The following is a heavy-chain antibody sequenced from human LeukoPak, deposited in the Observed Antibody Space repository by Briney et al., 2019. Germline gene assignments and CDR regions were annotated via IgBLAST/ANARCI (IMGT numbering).Heavy chain of an antibody. J-gene: IGHJ4*02. CDR1: GYTFTTYN. CDR2: MNPKSGNT. V-gene: IGHV1-8*01. CDR3: ARVKGGSWPDS. Sequence: ASVKVSCKASGYTFTTYNINWVRQATGQGLKWMGWMNPKSGNTGYAQKFQGGVTMTRNASMSTAYMELSSLKSEDTAVYYCARVKGGSWPDSWGQGTLVTVSS. D-gene: IGHD6-13*01.